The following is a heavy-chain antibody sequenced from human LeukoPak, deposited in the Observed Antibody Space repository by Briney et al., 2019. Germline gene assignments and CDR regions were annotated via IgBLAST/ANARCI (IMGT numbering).Heavy chain of an antibody. Sequence: GRSLRLSCAASGFTYSSHGMHWVRQAPGKGLEWVAVIWYDGSDKYYADSVKGRFTISRDNSKNTLYLQMNSLTDEDTAVYYCARVDYFESWGQGTLVTVSS. CDR1: GFTYSSHG. CDR3: ARVDYFES. V-gene: IGHV3-33*01. CDR2: IWYDGSDK. J-gene: IGHJ4*02.